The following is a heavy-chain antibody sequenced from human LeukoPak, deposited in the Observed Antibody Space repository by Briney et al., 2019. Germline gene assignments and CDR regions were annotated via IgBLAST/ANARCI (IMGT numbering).Heavy chain of an antibody. J-gene: IGHJ6*04. V-gene: IGHV3-30*04. CDR3: AELGITMIGGV. CDR1: GFSFSSYA. CDR2: ISSDGSSE. D-gene: IGHD3-10*02. Sequence: GGSLRLSCAASGFSFSSYAMHWVRQAPGKGLEWVAVISSDGSSEYYADSVKGRFTISRDNSKNTLYLQMNSLRAEDTAVYYCAELGITMIGGVWGKGTTVTISS.